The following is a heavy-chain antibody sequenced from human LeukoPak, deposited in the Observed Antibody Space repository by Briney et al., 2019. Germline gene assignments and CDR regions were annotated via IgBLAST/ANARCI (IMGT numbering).Heavy chain of an antibody. CDR3: AKAASSSWPSYYYGMDV. D-gene: IGHD6-13*01. J-gene: IGHJ6*02. CDR1: GFTVSSNY. Sequence: GGSLRLSCAASGFTVSSNYMSWVRQAPGKGLEWVSVITGGGGNTYYADSVKGRFTISKDNSKNTVYLQMSSLRVDDTAVYYCAKAASSSWPSYYYGMDVWGQGTTVTVSS. CDR2: ITGGGGNT. V-gene: IGHV3-23*01.